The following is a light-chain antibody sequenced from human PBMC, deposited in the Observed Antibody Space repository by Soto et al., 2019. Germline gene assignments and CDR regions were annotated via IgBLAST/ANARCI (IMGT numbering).Light chain of an antibody. Sequence: SYELTQPPSVSVAPGQTARISCGGNNIGSKSVHWFQQKPGQAPVLVVYDDNDRPSGIPERFSGSNSGNTATLTISRVEDGDEADYYCQVWDSISDHFVCGTGTKVTVL. CDR1: NIGSKS. J-gene: IGLJ1*01. V-gene: IGLV3-21*02. CDR2: DDN. CDR3: QVWDSISDHFV.